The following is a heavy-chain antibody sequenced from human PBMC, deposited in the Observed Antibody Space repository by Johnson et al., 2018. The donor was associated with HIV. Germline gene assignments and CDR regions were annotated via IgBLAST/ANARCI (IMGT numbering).Heavy chain of an antibody. CDR3: AKDLGGGECEKWASDYYDLGRDYPCLTPRGVVGTFDI. D-gene: IGHD3-3*01. V-gene: IGHV3-30-3*01. CDR1: GFTFSSYA. J-gene: IGHJ3*02. Sequence: QVQLVESGGGVVQPGRSLRLSCAASGFTFSSYAMHWVRQAPGKGLEWVAHISYDGSNKYYADSVKGRFTISRDNSKNTLYLQMNSLRAEDTAVYYCAKDLGGGECEKWASDYYDLGRDYPCLTPRGVVGTFDIWGHGTTVTVSS. CDR2: ISYDGSNK.